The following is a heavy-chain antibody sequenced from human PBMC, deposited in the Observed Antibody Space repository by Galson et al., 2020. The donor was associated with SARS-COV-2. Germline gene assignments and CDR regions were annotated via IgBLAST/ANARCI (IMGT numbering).Heavy chain of an antibody. CDR1: GFTFSSYA. CDR3: AKEGASVTGDSNWFDP. V-gene: IGHV3-23*01. D-gene: IGHD3-9*01. Sequence: TGGSLRLSCAASGFTFSSYAMSWVRQAPGKGLEWVSAISGSGSSTDYADSVKGRFTISRDNSKNTLYLQMSSLRVEDTAVYYCAKEGASVTGDSNWFDPWGQGALVTVSS. J-gene: IGHJ5*02. CDR2: ISGSGSST.